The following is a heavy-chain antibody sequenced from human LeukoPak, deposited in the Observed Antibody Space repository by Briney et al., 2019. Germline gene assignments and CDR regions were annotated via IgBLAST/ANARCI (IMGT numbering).Heavy chain of an antibody. CDR3: ARTCALSGGSCYSVYYYYGMDV. J-gene: IGHJ6*04. Sequence: SVKVSCKASGGTFSSYAISWVRQAPRQRLEWMGGIIPIFGTANYAQKFQGRVTITADKSTSTAYMELSSLRSEDTAVYYCARTCALSGGSCYSVYYYYGMDVWGKGTTVTVSS. CDR2: IIPIFGTA. CDR1: GGTFSSYA. D-gene: IGHD2-15*01. V-gene: IGHV1-69*06.